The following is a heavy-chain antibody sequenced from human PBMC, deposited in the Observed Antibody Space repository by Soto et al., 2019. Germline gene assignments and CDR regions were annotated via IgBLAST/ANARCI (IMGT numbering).Heavy chain of an antibody. V-gene: IGHV3-7*01. Sequence: VGSLRLSCAASGFTFSRYWMNWVRQAPGKGLEWVANIKQDGTEKNYVDSVKGRFTISRDNARNSLYLQMDSLRAEDTAVYFCARGDTPMITGMDSFDIWGQGTMVTVSS. CDR1: GFTFSRYW. CDR3: ARGDTPMITGMDSFDI. J-gene: IGHJ3*02. CDR2: IKQDGTEK. D-gene: IGHD5-18*01.